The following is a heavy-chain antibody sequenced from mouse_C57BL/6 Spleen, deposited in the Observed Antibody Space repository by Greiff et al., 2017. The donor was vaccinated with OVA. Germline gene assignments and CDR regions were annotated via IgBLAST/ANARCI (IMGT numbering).Heavy chain of an antibody. J-gene: IGHJ1*03. CDR1: GYTFTSYG. CDR2: IYPRSGNT. D-gene: IGHD1-1*01. V-gene: IGHV1-81*01. CDR3: ARGGGYYGSSHWYFDV. Sequence: QVQLQQSGAELARPGASVKLSCKASGYTFTSYGISWVKQRTGQGLEWIGEIYPRSGNTYYNEKFKGKATLTADKSSSTAYMELRSLTSEDSAVYFGARGGGYYGSSHWYFDVWGTGTTVTVSS.